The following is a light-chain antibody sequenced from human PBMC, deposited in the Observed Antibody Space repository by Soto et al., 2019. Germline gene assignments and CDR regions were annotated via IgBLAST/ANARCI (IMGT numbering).Light chain of an antibody. CDR2: EVS. J-gene: IGLJ2*01. CDR3: SSYAGSNNPLL. Sequence: QSALTQPPSASGSPGQSVTISCTGTSSDVGGYNYVSWYQQHPGKAPKLMIYEVSKRPSGVPDRFSGSKSGNTASLTVSGLQAEDEADYYCSSYAGSNNPLLFGGGTELTVL. CDR1: SSDVGGYNY. V-gene: IGLV2-8*01.